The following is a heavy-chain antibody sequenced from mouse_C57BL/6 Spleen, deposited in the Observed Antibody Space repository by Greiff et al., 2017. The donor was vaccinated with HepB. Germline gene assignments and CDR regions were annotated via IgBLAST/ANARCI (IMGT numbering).Heavy chain of an antibody. CDR3: ARGAGNYDFDY. Sequence: QVQLKQSGAELVKPGASVKISCKASGYAFSSYWMNWVKQRPGKGLEWIGQIYPGDGDTNYNGKFKGKATLTADKSSSTAYMQLSSLTSEDSAVYFCARGAGNYDFDYWGQGTTLTVSS. V-gene: IGHV1-80*01. J-gene: IGHJ2*01. CDR1: GYAFSSYW. CDR2: IYPGDGDT. D-gene: IGHD2-1*01.